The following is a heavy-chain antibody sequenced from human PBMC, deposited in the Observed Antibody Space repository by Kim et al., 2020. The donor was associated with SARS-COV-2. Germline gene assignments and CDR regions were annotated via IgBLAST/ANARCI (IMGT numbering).Heavy chain of an antibody. CDR3: ARDPFWGPSMVGFDL. CDR2: IDPSDSYT. D-gene: IGHD3-10*02. J-gene: IGHJ2*01. V-gene: IGHV5-10-1*01. Sequence: GESLKISCKGSGYSFTSYWISWVRQMPGKGLEWMGRIDPSDSYTNYSPSFQGHVTISAAKSISTAYLQWSSLKASDTAMYYCARDPFWGPSMVGFDLGGRGTLVTVSS. CDR1: GYSFTSYW.